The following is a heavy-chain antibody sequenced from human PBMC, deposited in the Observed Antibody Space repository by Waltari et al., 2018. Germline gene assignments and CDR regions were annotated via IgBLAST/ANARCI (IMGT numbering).Heavy chain of an antibody. CDR1: GFIFSDYW. D-gene: IGHD6-25*01. CDR3: AKTGGSGRPADLDV. Sequence: EVQLVESGGGVVQPGGSLRLACAASGFIFSDYWIHWARQGPGKGLVWVSRITPDGSGATYADSVRGRFTISRDNPTRTVYLEMNSLTDEDTAVYYCAKTGGSGRPADLDVWGKGTTVIVSS. CDR2: ITPDGSGA. V-gene: IGHV3-74*01. J-gene: IGHJ6*04.